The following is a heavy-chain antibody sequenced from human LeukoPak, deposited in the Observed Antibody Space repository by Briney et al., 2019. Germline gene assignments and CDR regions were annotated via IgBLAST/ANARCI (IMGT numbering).Heavy chain of an antibody. CDR3: ARVGVEWYSSSWPFDY. D-gene: IGHD6-13*01. CDR1: GGSISSSNW. Sequence: PSGTLSLTCAVSGGSISSSNWWSWARQPPGKGLEWIGEIYHSGSTNYNPSLKSRVTISVDKSKNQFSLKLSSVTAADTAVYYCARVGVEWYSSSWPFDYWGQGTLVTVSS. V-gene: IGHV4-4*02. CDR2: IYHSGST. J-gene: IGHJ4*02.